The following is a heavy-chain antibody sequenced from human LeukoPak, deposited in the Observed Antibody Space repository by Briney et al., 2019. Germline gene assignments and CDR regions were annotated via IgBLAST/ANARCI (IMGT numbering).Heavy chain of an antibody. V-gene: IGHV1-69*04. CDR3: ARAGTTVTTPFDY. Sequence: GASVKVSCKASGGTFSSYAISWVRQAPGQGLEWMGRIIPILGIANYAQKFQGRVTITADKSTSTAYMELSSLRSEDTAVYYCARAGTTVTTPFDYWGQGTLVTVSS. CDR1: GGTFSSYA. J-gene: IGHJ4*02. D-gene: IGHD4-17*01. CDR2: IIPILGIA.